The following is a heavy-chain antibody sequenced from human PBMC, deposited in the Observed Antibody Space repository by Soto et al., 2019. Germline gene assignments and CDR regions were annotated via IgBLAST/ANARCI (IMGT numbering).Heavy chain of an antibody. J-gene: IGHJ4*02. D-gene: IGHD6-6*01. CDR3: ARMGPRAARPSY. CDR1: GFTFRDYD. CDR2: VSSSGTTM. Sequence: QVQLAESGGGLVEPGGYLRLSCAASGFTFRDYDMSWIRQAPGKGLEWVSFVSSSGTTMYYADSVKGRFTISRDNAKNSLFLQMNSLRSEDTAMYYCARMGPRAARPSYWGQGTLVTVFS. V-gene: IGHV3-11*01.